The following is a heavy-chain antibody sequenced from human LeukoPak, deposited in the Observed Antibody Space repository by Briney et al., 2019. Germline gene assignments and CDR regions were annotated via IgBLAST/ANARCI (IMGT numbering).Heavy chain of an antibody. V-gene: IGHV3-30*02. Sequence: GGSLRLSCAASGFTFSSYGMHWVRQAPGKGLEWVAFIRYDGSNKYYADSVKGRFTISRDNSKNTLYLQMNSLRAEDTAVYYCAREWSGSGSSPGDYWGQGTLVTVSS. J-gene: IGHJ4*02. CDR3: AREWSGSGSSPGDY. CDR1: GFTFSSYG. CDR2: IRYDGSNK. D-gene: IGHD3-10*01.